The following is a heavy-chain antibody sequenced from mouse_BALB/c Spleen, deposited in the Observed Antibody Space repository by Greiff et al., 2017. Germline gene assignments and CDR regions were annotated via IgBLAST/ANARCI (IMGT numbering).Heavy chain of an antibody. J-gene: IGHJ2*01. CDR1: GYTFTSYW. Sequence: VQLQQSGAELVKPGASVKLSCKASGYTFTSYWMHWVKQRPGQGLEWIGEIDPSDSYTNYNQKFKGKATLTVDKSSSTAYMQLSSLTSEDSAVYYCARFSLRDYWGQGTTLTVSS. V-gene: IGHV1-69*02. CDR3: ARFSLRDY. D-gene: IGHD1-1*01. CDR2: IDPSDSYT.